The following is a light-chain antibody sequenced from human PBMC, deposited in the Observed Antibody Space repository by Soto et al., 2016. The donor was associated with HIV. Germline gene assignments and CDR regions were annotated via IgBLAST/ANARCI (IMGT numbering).Light chain of an antibody. CDR1: QSISTW. Sequence: FRMTQSPSTLSASVGDRVTITCRASQSISTWLAWYQQKPGKAPKLLIYKASTLKSGVPSRFSGSGSGTEFTLTINSLQPDDFAIYYCQQYNTPPWTFGQGTKVEI. V-gene: IGKV1-5*03. J-gene: IGKJ1*01. CDR2: KAS. CDR3: QQYNTPPWT.